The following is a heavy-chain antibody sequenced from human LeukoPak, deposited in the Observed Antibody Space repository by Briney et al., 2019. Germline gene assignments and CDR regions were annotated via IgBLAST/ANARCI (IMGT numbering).Heavy chain of an antibody. V-gene: IGHV3-48*01. Sequence: TGGSLRLSCAASGFTFSSYDMNWVRQSPGRGLEWVSYISTSGGTIYYADSVKGRFTISRDNAMNSLYLQMNSLRAEDTALYYCARRHYDTSGHVFDYWGQGTLVTVSS. CDR3: ARRHYDTSGHVFDY. CDR1: GFTFSSYD. CDR2: ISTSGGTI. D-gene: IGHD3-22*01. J-gene: IGHJ4*02.